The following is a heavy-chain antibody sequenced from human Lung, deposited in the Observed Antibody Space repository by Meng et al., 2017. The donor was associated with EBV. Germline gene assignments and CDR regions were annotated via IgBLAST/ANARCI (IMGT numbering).Heavy chain of an antibody. CDR2: IYHNENT. CDR3: ARAPGNWNFDS. Sequence: QVQLQESGPGLVKPSKTLSLNCTVSSASISSNNYWTWVRQSPGKGLEWIGEIYHNENTNYNPSLMSRVTMSLDKSKNHFSLNLRSVTAADTAVYFCARAPGNWNFDSWGQGTLVTVSS. V-gene: IGHV4-4*02. D-gene: IGHD1-20*01. J-gene: IGHJ4*02. CDR1: SASISSNNY.